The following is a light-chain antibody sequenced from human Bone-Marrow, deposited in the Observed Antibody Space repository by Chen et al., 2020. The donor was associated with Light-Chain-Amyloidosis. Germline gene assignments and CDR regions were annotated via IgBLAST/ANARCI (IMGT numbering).Light chain of an antibody. V-gene: IGLV6-57*01. CDR1: SGSMATNY. CDR3: QSYQGSSQGV. CDR2: EDD. Sequence: NFMLTQPHSVSESPGKTVIISCTRSSGSMATNYVQWYQQRPGSSPTTVIYEDDQIPSGVPDRFSGSIDRSSNSASLTISGLKTEDEADYYCQSYQGSSQGVFGGGTKLTVL. J-gene: IGLJ3*02.